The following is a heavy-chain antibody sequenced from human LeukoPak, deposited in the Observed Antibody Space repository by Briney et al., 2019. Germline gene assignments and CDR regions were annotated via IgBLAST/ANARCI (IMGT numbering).Heavy chain of an antibody. CDR1: GGTFISYA. V-gene: IGHV1-69*04. CDR3: ARGGSGWYYFDY. Sequence: GASVKVSCKASGGTFISYAISWVRQAPGQGLEWMGRIIPILGIANYAQKFQGRVTITADKSTSTAYMELSSLRSEDTAVYYCARGGSGWYYFDYWGQGTLVTVSS. CDR2: IIPILGIA. J-gene: IGHJ4*02. D-gene: IGHD6-19*01.